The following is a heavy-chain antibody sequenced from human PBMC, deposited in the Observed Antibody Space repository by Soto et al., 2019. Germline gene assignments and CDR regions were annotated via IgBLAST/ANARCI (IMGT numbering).Heavy chain of an antibody. CDR2: ISSNGGST. CDR3: VKDHDSSGYYYVYFQH. Sequence: GGSLRLSCSASGFTFSSYAMHWVRQAPGKGLEYVSAISSNGGSTYYADSVKGRFTISRDNSKNTLYLQMSSLRAEDTAVYYCVKDHDSSGYYYVYFQHWGQGTLVTVSS. D-gene: IGHD3-22*01. V-gene: IGHV3-64D*08. J-gene: IGHJ1*01. CDR1: GFTFSSYA.